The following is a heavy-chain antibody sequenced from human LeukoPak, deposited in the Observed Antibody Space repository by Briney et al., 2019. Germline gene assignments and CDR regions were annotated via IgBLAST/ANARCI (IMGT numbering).Heavy chain of an antibody. V-gene: IGHV3-30*19. D-gene: IGHD5-24*01. CDR2: ISFDGSNK. CDR3: ARGRSIDY. Sequence: PGGSLRLSCAASGFTFSSYGMHWVRQAPGKGLEWVAVISFDGSNKYYADSVKGRFTISRDISKNTLYLQMNSLRVEDTAVYYCARGRSIDYWGQGTLVTVSS. CDR1: GFTFSSYG. J-gene: IGHJ4*02.